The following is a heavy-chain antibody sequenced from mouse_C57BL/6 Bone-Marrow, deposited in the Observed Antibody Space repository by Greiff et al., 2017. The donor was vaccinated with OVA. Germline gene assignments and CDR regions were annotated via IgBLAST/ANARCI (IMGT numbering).Heavy chain of an antibody. CDR3: ASQSIYYGNYFGY. CDR1: GFSLTSYG. Sequence: VQLKESGPGLVQPSQSLSITCTVSGFSLTSYGVHWVRQSPGKGLEWLGVIWSGGSTDYNAAFISRLSISKDNSKSQVFFKMNSLQADDTAIYYCASQSIYYGNYFGYWGQGTTLTVSS. J-gene: IGHJ2*01. V-gene: IGHV2-2*01. D-gene: IGHD2-1*01. CDR2: IWSGGST.